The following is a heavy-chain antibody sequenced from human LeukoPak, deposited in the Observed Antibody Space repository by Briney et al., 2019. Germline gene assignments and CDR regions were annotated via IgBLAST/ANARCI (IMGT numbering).Heavy chain of an antibody. CDR1: GFSFNNAW. CDR3: TTGTWIQLWLPDY. J-gene: IGHJ4*02. V-gene: IGHV3-15*01. CDR2: VKSKTDGGTT. D-gene: IGHD5-18*01. Sequence: GGSLRLSCAASGFSFNNAWMSWVRQAPGKGLEWVGHVKSKTDGGTTDYATPVKGRFSISRDDSKNTLFLQMDSLKTEDTAVYYCTTGTWIQLWLPDYWGQGTLVTVSS.